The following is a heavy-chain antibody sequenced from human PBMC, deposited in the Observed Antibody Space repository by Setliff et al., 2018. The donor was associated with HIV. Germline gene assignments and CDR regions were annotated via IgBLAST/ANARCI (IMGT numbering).Heavy chain of an antibody. Sequence: GGSLRLSCAASGFTLSDHYIDWVRQAPGKGLEWVSSISGSSNYIYYADSLKGRFIVSRDNAKKSLYLQMNSLRVEDTAVYYCARVQGGGYCSGGSCYPFDYWGQGTLVTVSS. D-gene: IGHD2-15*01. CDR1: GFTLSDHY. V-gene: IGHV3-21*01. CDR2: ISGSSNYI. J-gene: IGHJ4*02. CDR3: ARVQGGGYCSGGSCYPFDY.